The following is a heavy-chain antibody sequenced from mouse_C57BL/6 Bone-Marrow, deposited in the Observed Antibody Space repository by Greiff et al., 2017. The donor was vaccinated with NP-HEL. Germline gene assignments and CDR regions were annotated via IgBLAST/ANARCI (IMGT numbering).Heavy chain of an antibody. CDR2: INPYNGGT. CDR1: GYTFTDYY. V-gene: IGHV1-19*01. CDR3: TIQYIND. Sequence: VQLQQSGPVLVKPGASVKLSCKASGYTFTDYYMNWVKQRHGKGLEWIGVINPYNGGTNYNQKFKGKATLTADKSSSTAYMALNSLTSEDSAVCDCTIQYINDWGQGTTLTASS. J-gene: IGHJ2*01.